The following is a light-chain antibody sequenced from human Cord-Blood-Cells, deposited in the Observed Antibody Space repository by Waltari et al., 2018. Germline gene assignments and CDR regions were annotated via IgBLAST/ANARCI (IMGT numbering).Light chain of an antibody. J-gene: IGKJ4*01. CDR1: QSISSY. CDR3: QQSCSTPT. CDR2: AAS. Sequence: DIQMTQSPSSLSASVGDRVTITCRASQSISSYLNWYQQKPGKAPKLLIDAASSLQSGVPSRFSGSGSGTDFTLTISSLQPEDFATYYCQQSCSTPTFGGGTKVEIK. V-gene: IGKV1-39*01.